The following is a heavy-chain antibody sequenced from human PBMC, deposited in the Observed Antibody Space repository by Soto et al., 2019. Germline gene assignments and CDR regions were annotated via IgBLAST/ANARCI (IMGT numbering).Heavy chain of an antibody. Sequence: QVQLVESGGGLAKPGGSLRLSCAASGFTFTDDFMTWIRQTPGKGLEWLSSINSGGYSVYYADSVKGRFTISRDNAKNSVYLQMNSLRGEDTAVYYCARGWELRDWGQGTLVTVSS. CDR3: ARGWELRD. J-gene: IGHJ4*02. D-gene: IGHD1-26*01. CDR2: INSGGYSV. V-gene: IGHV3-11*01. CDR1: GFTFTDDF.